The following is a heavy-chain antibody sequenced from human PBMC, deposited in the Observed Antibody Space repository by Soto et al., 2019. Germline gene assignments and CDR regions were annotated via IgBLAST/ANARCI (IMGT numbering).Heavy chain of an antibody. V-gene: IGHV4-59*01. CDR1: GGSISSYY. J-gene: IGHJ6*02. Sequence: SETVSLTCTVSGGSISSYYWSWIRQPPGKGLEWIGYIYYSGSTNYNPSLKSRVAISVDTSKNQFSLKLSSVTAADTAVYYCARERYYGMDVWGQGTTVTVSS. CDR2: IYYSGST. CDR3: ARERYYGMDV.